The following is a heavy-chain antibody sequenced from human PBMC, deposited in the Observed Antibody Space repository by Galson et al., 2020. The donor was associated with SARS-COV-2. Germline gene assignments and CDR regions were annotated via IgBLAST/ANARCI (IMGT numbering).Heavy chain of an antibody. J-gene: IGHJ5*01. CDR2: IHYGGSI. CDR3: TRVNDGSWCYSSP. CDR1: SGSISSSSYY. D-gene: IGHD3-10*01. V-gene: IGHV4-39*07. Sequence: SETLSLTCTVSSGSISSSSYYWGWIRQPPGKGLEWIANIHYGGSIYYNPSLKSRVTISIHTSKNQFSLKLTSVTAADTAIYYCTRVNDGSWCYSSPWGQGTLVTVSS.